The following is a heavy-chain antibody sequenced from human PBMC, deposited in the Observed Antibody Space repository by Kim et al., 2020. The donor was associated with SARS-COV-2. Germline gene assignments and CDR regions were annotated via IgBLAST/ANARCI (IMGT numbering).Heavy chain of an antibody. CDR1: GYTFTAYY. V-gene: IGHV1-2*02. Sequence: ASVKVSCKASGYTFTAYYIHWVRQAPGQGLEWMAWINPNSGVTNYAQKFQGRVTVTRDTSISTAYMELSSLRSDDTALYYCARSPYGGDLNWFEPWGQGTLVTVSS. J-gene: IGHJ5*02. CDR2: INPNSGVT. D-gene: IGHD2-21*02. CDR3: ARSPYGGDLNWFEP.